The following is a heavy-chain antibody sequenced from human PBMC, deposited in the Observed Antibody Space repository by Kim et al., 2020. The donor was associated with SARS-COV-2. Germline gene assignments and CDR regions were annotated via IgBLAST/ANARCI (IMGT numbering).Heavy chain of an antibody. V-gene: IGHV3-23*01. CDR3: AKSHKPFYAIYYYGMDV. D-gene: IGHD4-17*01. J-gene: IGHJ6*02. Sequence: GGSLRLSCAASGFTFSSYAMSWVRQAPGKGLEWVSAISGSGGSTYYADSVKGRFTISRDNSKNTLYLQMNSLRAEDTAVYYCAKSHKPFYAIYYYGMDVWGQGTTVTVSS. CDR1: GFTFSSYA. CDR2: ISGSGGST.